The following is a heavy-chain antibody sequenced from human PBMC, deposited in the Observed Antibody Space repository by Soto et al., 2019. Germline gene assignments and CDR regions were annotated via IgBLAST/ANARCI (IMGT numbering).Heavy chain of an antibody. Sequence: SETLSLTCTISGGSVSSNSYYGSWIRQPPGKGLEWIGYTYDSESTKYNPSLKSRVTISVDTSKNQFSLKLSSVTGADTAVYYCARPLPHGTVGATSWFDPWGQGTLVTVSS. D-gene: IGHD1-26*01. J-gene: IGHJ5*02. V-gene: IGHV4-61*01. CDR3: ARPLPHGTVGATSWFDP. CDR1: GGSVSSNSYY. CDR2: TYDSEST.